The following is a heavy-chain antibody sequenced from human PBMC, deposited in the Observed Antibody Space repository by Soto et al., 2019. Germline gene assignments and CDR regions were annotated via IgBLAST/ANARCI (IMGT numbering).Heavy chain of an antibody. CDR1: GGSISSYY. D-gene: IGHD5-18*01. J-gene: IGHJ4*01. V-gene: IGHV4-59*01. Sequence: PSETLSLTCTVSGGSISSYYWSWIRQPPGKGLEWIGYFYYSGSTNYNPSLKSRVTISVDTSKNQFSLKLSSVTAADPAVYYCARTLYSYGHRFVYWGQGTLDTAST. CDR2: FYYSGST. CDR3: ARTLYSYGHRFVY.